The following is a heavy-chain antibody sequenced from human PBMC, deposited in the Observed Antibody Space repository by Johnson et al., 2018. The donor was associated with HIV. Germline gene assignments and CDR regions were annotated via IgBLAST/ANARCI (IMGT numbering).Heavy chain of an antibody. CDR1: GFTFDDYA. Sequence: QLVESGGGLVKPGGSLRLSCAASGFTFDDYAMHWVRQAPGKGLEWVSLISWDGGSPYYADSVKGRFTISRDNDRNTLYLQMNSLRTEDTAVYYCARDREYGLAWGWTLDIWDQGTIVTVSS. CDR2: ISWDGGSP. J-gene: IGHJ3*02. V-gene: IGHV3-43D*03. CDR3: ARDREYGLAWGWTLDI. D-gene: IGHD2/OR15-2a*01.